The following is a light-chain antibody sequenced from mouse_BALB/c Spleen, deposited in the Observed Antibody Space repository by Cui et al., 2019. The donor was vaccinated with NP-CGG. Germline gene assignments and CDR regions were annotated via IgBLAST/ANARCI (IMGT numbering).Light chain of an antibody. CDR1: TGAVTTSNY. CDR3: ALWYSNHWV. V-gene: IGLV1*01. Sequence: QAFVTQEYALTTSPGETVTFTCRSSTGAVTTSNYANWVQEKPDHLFTGLIGGTNNRAPGVPARFSGSLIGDKAALTITGAQTEDEAIYFCALWYSNHWVFGGGTKLTVL. CDR2: GTN. J-gene: IGLJ1*01.